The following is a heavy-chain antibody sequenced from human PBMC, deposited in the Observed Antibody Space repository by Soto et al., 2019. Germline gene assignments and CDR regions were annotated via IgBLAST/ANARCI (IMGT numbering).Heavy chain of an antibody. CDR1: GGSISSSTYF. CDR3: ASHGANSGSYSEYFQP. Sequence: QLQLQESGPGLVKASETLSLTCTVSGGSISSSTYFWGWIRQPPGKGLEWIGSIDYSGTTYYNTSLRTRSTISVDTSKNPFSLLPTSVTAADTAVYYCASHGANSGSYSEYFQPWGQGTLVTVSS. V-gene: IGHV4-39*01. D-gene: IGHD1-26*01. J-gene: IGHJ1*01. CDR2: IDYSGTT.